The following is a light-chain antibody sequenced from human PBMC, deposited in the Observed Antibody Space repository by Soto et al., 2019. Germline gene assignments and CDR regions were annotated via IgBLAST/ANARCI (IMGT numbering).Light chain of an antibody. J-gene: IGKJ2*01. Sequence: EIVMTQSPATLSVSPGERATLSCRASQSVSSNLAWYQQKPGQPPRLLIYGASTRATGFPARFSGSGSGTEFTLTVSSMQSEEFAVYYCQHYNSWQYTFGQGTKLEIK. CDR1: QSVSSN. CDR3: QHYNSWQYT. CDR2: GAS. V-gene: IGKV3-15*01.